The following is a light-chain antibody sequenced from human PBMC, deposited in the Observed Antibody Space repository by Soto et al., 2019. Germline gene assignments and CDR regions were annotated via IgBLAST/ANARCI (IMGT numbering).Light chain of an antibody. CDR2: GAS. V-gene: IGKV3-15*01. CDR3: QQYNSWPPIT. CDR1: QSVRTK. Sequence: EIVLTQSPDTLYVSPGEGATLSCRPSQSVRTKLAWYQQKAGQAPRLLIYGASTRATGIPDRFSGSGSGTEFTLTISSLQSEDFAVYYCQQYNSWPPITFGQGTRLGIK. J-gene: IGKJ5*01.